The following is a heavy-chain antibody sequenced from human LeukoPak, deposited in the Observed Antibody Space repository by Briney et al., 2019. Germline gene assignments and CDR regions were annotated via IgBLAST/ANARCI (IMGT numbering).Heavy chain of an antibody. CDR1: GFTFSNYA. Sequence: GGSLRLSCAASGFTFSNYAMSWVRQAPGKGLEWVSGISGSGTSTYYVDSVKGRFTISRDNSKSTLYLQMNSLRAEDTAVYYCAKDKSHTAMVTNPDYWGQGTLVTVST. CDR3: AKDKSHTAMVTNPDY. D-gene: IGHD5-18*01. CDR2: ISGSGTST. V-gene: IGHV3-23*01. J-gene: IGHJ4*02.